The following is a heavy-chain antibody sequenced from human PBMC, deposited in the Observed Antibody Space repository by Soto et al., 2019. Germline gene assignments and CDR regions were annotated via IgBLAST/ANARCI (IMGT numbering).Heavy chain of an antibody. V-gene: IGHV3-23*01. J-gene: IGHJ4*02. CDR1: GFTFSSYA. CDR2: ISGSGVST. D-gene: IGHD3-22*01. CDR3: AKNPGYYYDSTGYHFDY. Sequence: PGGSLRLSCAASGFTFSSYAMSWVRQAPGKGLEWVSAISGSGVSTYYADSVKGRFTISRDNSKNTLYLQMNSLRAEDTAVYYCAKNPGYYYDSTGYHFDYCGQGTLVPVSS.